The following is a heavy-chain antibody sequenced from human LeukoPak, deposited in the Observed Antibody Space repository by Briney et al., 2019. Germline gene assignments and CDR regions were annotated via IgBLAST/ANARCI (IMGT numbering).Heavy chain of an antibody. Sequence: SETLSLTCTVSGGSINNYYWCWIRQPPGKGLEWIGYIYYSGSTNYNPSLKSRVTISVDTSKNQFSLKLNSVTAADTAVYYCGRDRITMVRGALRYYGMDVWGQGTTVSVSS. J-gene: IGHJ6*02. CDR1: GGSINNYY. D-gene: IGHD3-10*01. CDR2: IYYSGST. CDR3: GRDRITMVRGALRYYGMDV. V-gene: IGHV4-59*01.